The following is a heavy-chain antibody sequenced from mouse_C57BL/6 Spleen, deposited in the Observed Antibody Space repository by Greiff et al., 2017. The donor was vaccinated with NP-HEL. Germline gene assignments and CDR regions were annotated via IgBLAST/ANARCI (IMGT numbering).Heavy chain of an antibody. CDR2: INPYNGGT. J-gene: IGHJ4*01. V-gene: IGHV1-19*01. CDR1: GYTFTDYY. Sequence: EVQLQQSGPVLVKPGASVKMSCKASGYTFTDYYMNWVKQSHGKSLEWIGVINPYNGGTSYNQKFKGKATLTVDKSSSTAYMELNSLTSEDSAVYYCARYYDYENAMDYWGQGTSVTVAS. CDR3: ARYYDYENAMDY. D-gene: IGHD2-4*01.